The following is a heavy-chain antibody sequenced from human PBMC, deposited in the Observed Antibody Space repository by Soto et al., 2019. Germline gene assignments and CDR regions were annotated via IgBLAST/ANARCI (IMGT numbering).Heavy chain of an antibody. CDR3: ACGWYDAFDI. CDR2: IYYSEST. Sequence: PSETLSLTCTVSGGSISSYYWSWIRQPPGKGLEWIGYIYYSESTNYNPSLKSRVTISVDTSKNQFSLKLSSVTAADTAVYYCACGWYDAFDIWGQGTMVTVSS. V-gene: IGHV4-59*01. J-gene: IGHJ3*02. D-gene: IGHD6-19*01. CDR1: GGSISSYY.